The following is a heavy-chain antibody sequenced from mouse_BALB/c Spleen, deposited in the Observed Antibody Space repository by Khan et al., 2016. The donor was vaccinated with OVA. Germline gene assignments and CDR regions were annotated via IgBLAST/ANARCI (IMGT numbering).Heavy chain of an antibody. Sequence: EVQLQESGPGLVKPSQSLSLTCTVTGYSITSDYAWNWIRQFPGNKLEWMGYISSSGSTNYNPARKSRISITRDTSKNQFFLQLNSVTTEDTATYYCARDGSRYNYAMDYWGQGTSVTVSS. CDR1: GYSITSDYA. CDR3: ARDGSRYNYAMDY. D-gene: IGHD2-3*01. CDR2: ISSSGST. J-gene: IGHJ4*01. V-gene: IGHV3-2*02.